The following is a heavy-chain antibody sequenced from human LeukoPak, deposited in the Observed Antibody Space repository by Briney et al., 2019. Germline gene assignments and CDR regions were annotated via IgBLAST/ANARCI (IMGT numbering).Heavy chain of an antibody. D-gene: IGHD4-17*01. J-gene: IGHJ3*02. CDR1: GYTFTTYT. Sequence: ASVKVSCKASGYTFTTYTITWVRQAPGQGLEWMGWISTYNGNTNYAQMLQGRVTMTTDTSTSTAYMELRSLRSDDTAVYYCARAGGDYGASDIWGQGTMVTVSS. V-gene: IGHV1-18*01. CDR3: ARAGGDYGASDI. CDR2: ISTYNGNT.